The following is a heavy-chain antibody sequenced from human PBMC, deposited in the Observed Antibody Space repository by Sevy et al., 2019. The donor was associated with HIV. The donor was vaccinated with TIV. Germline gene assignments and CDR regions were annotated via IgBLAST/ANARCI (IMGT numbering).Heavy chain of an antibody. J-gene: IGHJ3*02. CDR3: AKDQPAQRRKYSSGSPGGAFDI. CDR2: ISGSGGST. Sequence: GESLKISCAASGFTFSSYAMSWVRQAPGKGLEWVSAISGSGGSTYYADSVKGRFTISRDNSKNTLYLQMNSLRAEDTAVYYCAKDQPAQRRKYSSGSPGGAFDIWGQGTMVTVSS. CDR1: GFTFSSYA. V-gene: IGHV3-23*01. D-gene: IGHD6-19*01.